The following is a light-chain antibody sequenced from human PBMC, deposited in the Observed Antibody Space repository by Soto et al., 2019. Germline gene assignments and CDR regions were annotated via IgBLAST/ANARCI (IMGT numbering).Light chain of an antibody. V-gene: IGLV2-11*01. CDR1: SSDVGGYNY. J-gene: IGLJ3*02. Sequence: QSALTQPRSVSGSPGQSVTISCTGTSSDVGGYNYVSWYQHHPGKAPKLMIYDVSKRPSGVPDRFSGSKSDNTASLTISGLQAEDEADYHCCSYAGSYTVVFGGGTKLTVL. CDR3: CSYAGSYTVV. CDR2: DVS.